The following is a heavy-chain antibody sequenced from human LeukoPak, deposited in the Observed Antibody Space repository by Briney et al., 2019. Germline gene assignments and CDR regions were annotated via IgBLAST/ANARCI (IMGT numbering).Heavy chain of an antibody. CDR2: INWNGGST. CDR1: GFTFSSYE. V-gene: IGHV3-20*04. CDR3: ARLDV. J-gene: IGHJ6*04. Sequence: GGSLRLSCAASGFTFSSYEMNWVRQAPGKGLEWVSGINWNGGSTGYADSVKGRFTISRDNSENSVYLQMNSLRHDDTAVYFCARLDVWGTGTTVTISS.